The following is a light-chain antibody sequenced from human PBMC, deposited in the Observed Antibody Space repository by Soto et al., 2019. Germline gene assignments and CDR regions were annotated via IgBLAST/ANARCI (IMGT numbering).Light chain of an antibody. Sequence: DIRMTQSPSTLSASVGDRVTITCRARQSISSWLAWYQQKPGKAPTRLVYTASSLEGGVPSRFSGSGSGTEFTLTISSLQPDEFATYYCQQDNSYSRTFGQGTKLEIK. CDR2: TAS. CDR1: QSISSW. CDR3: QQDNSYSRT. J-gene: IGKJ2*01. V-gene: IGKV1-5*03.